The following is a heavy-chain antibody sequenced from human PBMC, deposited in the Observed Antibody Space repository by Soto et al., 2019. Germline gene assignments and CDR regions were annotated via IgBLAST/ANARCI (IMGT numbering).Heavy chain of an antibody. J-gene: IGHJ4*02. CDR1: GFTFSTYA. CDR3: ARDRHPYSTKYYFDY. V-gene: IGHV3-23*01. CDR2: ISGSGAYT. D-gene: IGHD2-2*01. Sequence: GGSLRLSCAASGFTFSTYAMNWVRQPPGKGLEWVSSISGSGAYTYYADSVQGRFTISRDNSKNTLNLQMNSLRAEDTADYYCARDRHPYSTKYYFDYWGQGTLVTVSS.